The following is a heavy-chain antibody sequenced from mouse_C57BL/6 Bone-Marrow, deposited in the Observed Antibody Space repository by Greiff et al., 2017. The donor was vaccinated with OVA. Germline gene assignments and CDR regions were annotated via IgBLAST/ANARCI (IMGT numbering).Heavy chain of an antibody. CDR2: ISGGGGNT. V-gene: IGHV5-9*01. Sequence: DVKLVESGGGLVKPGGSLKLSCAASGFTFSSYTMSWVRQTPEKRLEWVATISGGGGNTYYTDSVKGRFTLSRDKAKNTLYLQMSSLRSEDTALYYCSRRSGPWFAYWGQGTLVTVSA. J-gene: IGHJ3*01. CDR1: GFTFSSYT. D-gene: IGHD1-1*01. CDR3: SRRSGPWFAY.